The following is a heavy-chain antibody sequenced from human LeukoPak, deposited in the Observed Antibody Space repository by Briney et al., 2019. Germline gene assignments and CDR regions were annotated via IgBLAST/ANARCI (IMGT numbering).Heavy chain of an antibody. V-gene: IGHV4-4*02. CDR1: GGSISSSNW. J-gene: IGHJ4*02. CDR3: ARVSGYSGHDWFDY. CDR2: IHHSGST. Sequence: SGTLSLTCGVSGGSISSSNWWSWFRQPPGKGLEWIGEIHHSGSTNYNPSLKSRVTISVDKSKNKVSLKLNSVTAADTAVYYCARVSGYSGHDWFDYWGQGTLVTVSS. D-gene: IGHD5-12*01.